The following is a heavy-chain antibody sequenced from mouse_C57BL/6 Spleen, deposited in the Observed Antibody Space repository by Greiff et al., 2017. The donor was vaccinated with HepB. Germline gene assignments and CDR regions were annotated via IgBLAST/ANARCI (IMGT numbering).Heavy chain of an antibody. D-gene: IGHD1-1*01. CDR3: TLPYYYGSSLYYFDY. V-gene: IGHV14-1*01. CDR1: GFNIKDYY. J-gene: IGHJ2*01. Sequence: EVKLVESGAELVRPGASVKLSCTASGFNIKDYYMHWVKQRPEQGLEWIGRIDPEDGDTEYAPKFQGKATMTADTSSNTAYLQLSSLTSEDTAVYYCTLPYYYGSSLYYFDYWGQGTTLTVSS. CDR2: IDPEDGDT.